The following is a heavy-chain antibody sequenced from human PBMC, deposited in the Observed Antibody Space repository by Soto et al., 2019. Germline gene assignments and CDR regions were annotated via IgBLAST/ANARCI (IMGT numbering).Heavy chain of an antibody. CDR2: ISAYNGNT. J-gene: IGHJ5*02. CDR3: ARDYYDFWSGPELNWFDP. V-gene: IGHV1-18*01. Sequence: AASVKVSCKASGYTFTSYGISWVRQAPGQGLEWMGWISAYNGNTNYAQKLQGRVTMTTDTSTSTAYMELRSLRSDDTAVYYCARDYYDFWSGPELNWFDPWGQGTLVTVSS. D-gene: IGHD3-3*01. CDR1: GYTFTSYG.